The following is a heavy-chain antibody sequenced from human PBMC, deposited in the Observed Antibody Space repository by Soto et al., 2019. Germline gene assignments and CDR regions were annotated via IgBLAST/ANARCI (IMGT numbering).Heavy chain of an antibody. CDR2: IYWDDDK. V-gene: IGHV2-5*02. CDR1: AFSLSTGGVG. CDR3: IQSRCGGDCLQSYASYYYYGMDV. Sequence: QITLKESGPTLVKPTQTLTLTCTFSAFSLSTGGVGVGWIRQPPGKALEWLALIYWDDDKRHSPSLRSRLTITKDTSKNQAVLTMTNMDPVDTATYYCIQSRCGGDCLQSYASYYYYGMDVWGQGTTVTVSS. J-gene: IGHJ6*02. D-gene: IGHD2-21*02.